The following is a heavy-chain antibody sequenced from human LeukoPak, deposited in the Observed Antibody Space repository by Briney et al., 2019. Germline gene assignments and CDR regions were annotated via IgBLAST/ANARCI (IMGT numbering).Heavy chain of an antibody. D-gene: IGHD2-15*01. CDR3: TRVRELAAPGTGARYFQD. CDR1: GYTFSYYH. CDR2: SNPSRGGT. V-gene: IGHV1-2*06. J-gene: IGHJ1*01. Sequence: ASVKVSCNASGYTFSYYHIHWLRQAPGQGLEWMGRSNPSRGGTNYAEKFHCRVTRTRDTSTNTAHMDLGRLRSDDTAVYFCTRVRELAAPGTGARYFQDWGQGTLVTVSS.